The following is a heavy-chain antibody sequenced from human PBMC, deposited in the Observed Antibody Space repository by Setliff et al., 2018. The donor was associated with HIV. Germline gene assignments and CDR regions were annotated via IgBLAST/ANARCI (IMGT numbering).Heavy chain of an antibody. D-gene: IGHD6-19*01. CDR3: ARHSSSGWYSDHDAFDI. CDR2: IYPADSDT. V-gene: IGHV5-51*01. CDR1: GPSFATYW. Sequence: GESLKISCKVSGPSFATYWIGWVRQLPGKGLEWMGIIYPADSDTRYSPSFQGQVTISADKSISTAYLQWSSLKASDTDMYYCARHSSSGWYSDHDAFDIWGQGTMVTVSS. J-gene: IGHJ3*02.